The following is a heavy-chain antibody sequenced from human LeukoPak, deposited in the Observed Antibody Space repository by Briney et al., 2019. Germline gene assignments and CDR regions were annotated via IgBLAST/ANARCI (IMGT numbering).Heavy chain of an antibody. CDR2: INPNSGGT. D-gene: IGHD3-22*01. Sequence: ASVKVSCKASGYTFTGYYMHWVRQAPGQGLEWMGWINPNSGGTNYAQKFQGRVTMTRDTSISTAYMELSRLRSDDTAVYYCARGPFYYYDSSWIIDYLGPGNPGHRLR. CDR1: GYTFTGYY. V-gene: IGHV1-2*02. J-gene: IGHJ4*02. CDR3: ARGPFYYYDSSWIIDY.